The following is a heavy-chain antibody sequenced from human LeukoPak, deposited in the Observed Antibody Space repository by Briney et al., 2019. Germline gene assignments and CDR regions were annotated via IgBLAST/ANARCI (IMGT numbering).Heavy chain of an antibody. Sequence: PSETLSLTCAVYGGSFSGYYWRWIRQPPGKGLEWVGEINHSGSTNYNPSLKSRVTISVDTSKNQFSLKLSSVTAADTAVYYCARGFTGIAAAGSTYYYYGMDVWGKGTTVTVSS. CDR2: INHSGST. CDR3: ARGFTGIAAAGSTYYYYGMDV. V-gene: IGHV4-34*01. D-gene: IGHD6-13*01. J-gene: IGHJ6*04. CDR1: GGSFSGYY.